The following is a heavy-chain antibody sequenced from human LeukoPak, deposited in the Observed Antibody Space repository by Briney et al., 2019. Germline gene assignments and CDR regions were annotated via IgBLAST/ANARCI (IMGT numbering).Heavy chain of an antibody. J-gene: IGHJ4*02. CDR3: ARLYSSSLGRVFDY. CDR2: IYYSGST. CDR1: GGSISSYY. D-gene: IGHD6-13*01. V-gene: IGHV4-59*01. Sequence: SETLSLACTVSGGSISSYYWSWIRQPPGKGLEWIGYIYYSGSTNYSPSLKSRVTISVDTSKNQFSLKLSSVTAADTAVYYCARLYSSSLGRVFDYWGQGTLVTVSS.